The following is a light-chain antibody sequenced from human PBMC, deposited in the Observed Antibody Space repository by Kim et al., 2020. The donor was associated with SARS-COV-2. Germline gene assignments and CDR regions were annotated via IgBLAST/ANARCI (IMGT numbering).Light chain of an antibody. CDR2: KAS. Sequence: ASVGDMVTSTCRANQSISSCLAWYQHKPGKAPTILFYKASSLESGVPSRFSGSGSGTEFTLTNSSLQPDDIATYYCQQYNSYPWTLGQGTKVDIK. CDR1: QSISSC. J-gene: IGKJ1*01. CDR3: QQYNSYPWT. V-gene: IGKV1-5*01.